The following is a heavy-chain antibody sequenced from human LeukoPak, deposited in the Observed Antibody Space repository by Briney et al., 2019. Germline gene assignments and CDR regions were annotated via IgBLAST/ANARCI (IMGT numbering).Heavy chain of an antibody. CDR3: AAIYYDSSGYYYGRDY. D-gene: IGHD3-22*01. V-gene: IGHV4-61*02. J-gene: IGHJ4*02. CDR1: GGSISSGSYY. Sequence: PSETLSLTCTVSGGSISSGSYYWSWIRQPAGNGLEWIGRIYTSGSTNYNPSLKSRVTISVDTSKNQFSLKLSSVTAADTAVYYCAAIYYDSSGYYYGRDYWGQGTLVTVSS. CDR2: IYTSGST.